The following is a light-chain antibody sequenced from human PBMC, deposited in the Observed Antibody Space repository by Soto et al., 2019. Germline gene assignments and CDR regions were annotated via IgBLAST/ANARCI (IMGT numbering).Light chain of an antibody. J-gene: IGLJ3*02. CDR1: SGSIASNY. Sequence: NFMLTQPHSVSESLGKTVTISCTGSSGSIASNYVQWYQHRPGGVPTTVIYEDNQRPSGVPVRFSGSIDNSSNSASLTISGLRTEDEADYYCQSYDDSPRWVFGGGTKLTVL. V-gene: IGLV6-57*02. CDR2: EDN. CDR3: QSYDDSPRWV.